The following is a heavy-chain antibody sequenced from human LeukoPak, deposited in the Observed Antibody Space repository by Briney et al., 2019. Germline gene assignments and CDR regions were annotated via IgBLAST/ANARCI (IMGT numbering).Heavy chain of an antibody. CDR1: GYTFTSYY. J-gene: IGHJ5*02. CDR3: ARDALGSDPINWFDP. Sequence: ASVKVSCKASGYTFTSYYMHWVRQAPGQGLEWMGIINPSGGSTSYAQKFQGRVTMTRDMSTSTVYMELSSLRSEDTAVYYCARDALGSDPINWFDPWGQGTLVTVSS. CDR2: INPSGGST. V-gene: IGHV1-46*01.